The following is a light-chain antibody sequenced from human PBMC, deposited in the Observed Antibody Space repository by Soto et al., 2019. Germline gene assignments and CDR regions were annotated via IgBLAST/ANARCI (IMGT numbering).Light chain of an antibody. CDR2: AAS. Sequence: DIQMTQSPSSLSASVGDRVTITCRASQSISTYLNWYQQKPGKAPKLLISAASSLQSGVPSWFSGSGSGTDFTLIISSLQPEDFATYYCQQTYNTPRTFGQGTKVEI. CDR3: QQTYNTPRT. CDR1: QSISTY. J-gene: IGKJ1*01. V-gene: IGKV1-39*01.